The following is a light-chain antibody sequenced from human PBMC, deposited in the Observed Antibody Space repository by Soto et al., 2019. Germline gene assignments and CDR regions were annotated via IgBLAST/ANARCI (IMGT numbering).Light chain of an antibody. CDR3: QQSYTTPVT. V-gene: IGKV1-39*01. Sequence: DVQITQSPASLSASVGDRVSITCRTSFTGSGYVNWWQQRPGKAPTLLIYGTFKLHSRVPSRFSGSGSGADFTLTITNVHPEDLATYYCQQSYTTPVTFGPGTRL. J-gene: IGKJ5*01. CDR2: GTF. CDR1: FTGSGY.